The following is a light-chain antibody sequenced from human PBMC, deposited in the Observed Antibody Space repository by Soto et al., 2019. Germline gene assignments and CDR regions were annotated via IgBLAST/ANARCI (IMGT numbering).Light chain of an antibody. CDR1: SANIGAEYG. J-gene: IGLJ1*01. Sequence: QAVVTQPPSVSGAPGQRVAISCAGSSANIGAEYGIRWYQHLPGTAPKLLIYGVNSRPSGVPDRFSGSKSGSSASLAIAGLQVDDEADYYCQSYDASLGGFYVFGTGTKLTVL. CDR3: QSYDASLGGFYV. CDR2: GVN. V-gene: IGLV1-40*01.